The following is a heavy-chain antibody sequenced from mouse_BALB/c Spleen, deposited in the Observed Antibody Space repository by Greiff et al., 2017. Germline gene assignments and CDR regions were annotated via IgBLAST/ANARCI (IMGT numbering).Heavy chain of an antibody. CDR2: IWSGGST. J-gene: IGHJ2*01. Sequence: VMLVESGPGLVQPSQSLSITCTVSGFSLTSYGVHWVRQSPGKGLEWLGVIWSGGSTDYNAAFISRLSISKDNSKSQVFFKMNSLQADDTAIYYCARNGDYDRSNYFDYWGQGTTLTVSS. CDR3: ARNGDYDRSNYFDY. D-gene: IGHD2-4*01. V-gene: IGHV2-4-1*01. CDR1: GFSLTSYG.